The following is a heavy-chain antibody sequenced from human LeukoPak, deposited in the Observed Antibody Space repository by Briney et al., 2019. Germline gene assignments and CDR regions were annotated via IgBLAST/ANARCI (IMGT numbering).Heavy chain of an antibody. Sequence: GGSLRLSCAASGFTVSSNYMSWVRQAPGKGLEWVAVVYGSGRTYSADSVRGRFIISRDYSKDMLYLQMNGLRAEDTAVYYCARDGSLGTDAFDIWGPGTMVTVSS. V-gene: IGHV3-53*01. J-gene: IGHJ3*02. CDR2: VYGSGRT. CDR1: GFTVSSNY. CDR3: ARDGSLGTDAFDI. D-gene: IGHD2-2*03.